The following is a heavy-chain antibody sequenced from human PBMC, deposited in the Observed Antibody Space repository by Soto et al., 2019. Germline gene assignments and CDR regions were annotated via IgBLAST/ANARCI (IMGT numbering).Heavy chain of an antibody. CDR2: IVVGSGNT. CDR3: AASGYCSSTSCPYYYDGMDG. Sequence: QMQLVQSGPEVKKPGPSVKVSCKASGFTFTSSAVQWVRQARGQRLDGIGWIVVGSGNTNYAQKFQERVTITRDMSTSTAYMELSSLRSEDTAVYYGAASGYCSSTSCPYYYDGMDGWGQGTTVTVSS. D-gene: IGHD2-2*03. V-gene: IGHV1-58*01. J-gene: IGHJ6*02. CDR1: GFTFTSSA.